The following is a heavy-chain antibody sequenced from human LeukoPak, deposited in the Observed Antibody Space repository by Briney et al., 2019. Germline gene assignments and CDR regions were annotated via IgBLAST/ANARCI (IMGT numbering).Heavy chain of an antibody. J-gene: IGHJ4*02. CDR1: GYTFTSYW. CDR3: ARHISGGDVVVVPAAIPYDY. CDR2: IYPGDSDT. V-gene: IGHV5-51*01. Sequence: GESLQISCKGSGYTFTSYWIAWVRQMPGKGLEWMGLIYPGDSDTRYSPSFQGQVTISVDKSISTAYLQWSSLKASDTAMYYCARHISGGDVVVVPAAIPYDYWGQGTLVTVSS. D-gene: IGHD2-2*02.